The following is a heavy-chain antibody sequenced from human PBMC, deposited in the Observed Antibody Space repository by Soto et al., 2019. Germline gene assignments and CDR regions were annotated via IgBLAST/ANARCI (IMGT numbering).Heavy chain of an antibody. J-gene: IGHJ4*02. CDR3: ARVRDTIFGVVIYDPSFDY. CDR1: GYTFTSYG. V-gene: IGHV1-18*04. D-gene: IGHD3-3*01. Sequence: ASVKVSCKASGYTFTSYGISWMRQAPGQGLEWMGWISAYNGNTNYAQKLQGRVTMTTDTSTSTAYMELRSLRSDDTAVYYCARVRDTIFGVVIYDPSFDYWGQGTLVTVSS. CDR2: ISAYNGNT.